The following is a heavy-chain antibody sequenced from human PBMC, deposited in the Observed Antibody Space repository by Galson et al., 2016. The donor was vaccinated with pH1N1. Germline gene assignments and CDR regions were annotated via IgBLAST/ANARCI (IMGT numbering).Heavy chain of an antibody. Sequence: CAISGDSVSSNSAAWNWIRQSPSRGLEWLGRTYYRSKWYNDYAVSVKSRITINPDTSENQLSLQLNSVTPEDTAVYYCARGGFYYDSSGPSYGMDVWGQGTTVTVSS. CDR3: ARGGFYYDSSGPSYGMDV. J-gene: IGHJ6*02. D-gene: IGHD3-22*01. CDR1: GDSVSSNSAA. CDR2: TYYRSKWYN. V-gene: IGHV6-1*01.